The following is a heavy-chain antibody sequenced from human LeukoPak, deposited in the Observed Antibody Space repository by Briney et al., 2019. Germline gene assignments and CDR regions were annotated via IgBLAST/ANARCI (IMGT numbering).Heavy chain of an antibody. CDR3: AKGDGYSGSGSEKRGLDY. CDR1: GFTFSSYA. CDR2: IWYDGSSK. V-gene: IGHV3-30*02. Sequence: GGPLRLSCAASGFTFSSYAMHWVRQAPGKGLEWAAVIWYDGSSKYYADSVKGRFTISRDNSKNTLYLQMNSLRPEDTAVYYCAKGDGYSGSGSEKRGLDYWGQGTLVAVSS. J-gene: IGHJ4*02. D-gene: IGHD3-10*01.